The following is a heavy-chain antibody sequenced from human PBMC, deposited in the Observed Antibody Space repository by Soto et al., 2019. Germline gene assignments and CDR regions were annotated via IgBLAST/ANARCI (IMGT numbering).Heavy chain of an antibody. CDR3: ARDQIAAAGRYYYYYGMDV. CDR2: IIPIFGTA. Sequence: ASVKVSCKASGGTFSSYAISWVRQAPGQGLEWMGGIIPIFGTANYAQKFQGRVTITADESTSTAYMELSSLRSEDTAVYYCARDQIAAAGRYYYYYGMDVWGQGTTVTVSS. CDR1: GGTFSSYA. V-gene: IGHV1-69*13. D-gene: IGHD6-13*01. J-gene: IGHJ6*02.